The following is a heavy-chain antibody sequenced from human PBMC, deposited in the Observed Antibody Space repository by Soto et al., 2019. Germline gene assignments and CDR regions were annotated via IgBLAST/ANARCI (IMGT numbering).Heavy chain of an antibody. J-gene: IGHJ5*02. D-gene: IGHD3-3*01. CDR2: IYSGGST. Sequence: GGSQRLSCAASGFPVRSNDMSWVRPATGKGLEWVSVIYSGGSTYYADSVKGRFTISRDNSKNTLYLQMNSLRAEDTAVYYCARGSSDFWSGYYLFDPWGQGTLVTVSS. V-gene: IGHV3-66*01. CDR3: ARGSSDFWSGYYLFDP. CDR1: GFPVRSND.